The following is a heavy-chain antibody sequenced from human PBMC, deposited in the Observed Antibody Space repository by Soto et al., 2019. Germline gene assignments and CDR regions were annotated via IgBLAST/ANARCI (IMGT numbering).Heavy chain of an antibody. CDR2: IYYSGST. Sequence: PSETLSLTCTVSGGSISSYYWSWIRQPPGKGLEWIGYIYYSGSTNYNPSLKSRVTISVDTSKNQFSLKLSSVTAADTAVYYCASSYYDFSYWGQGTLVTVSS. V-gene: IGHV4-59*08. CDR3: ASSYYDFSY. D-gene: IGHD3-3*01. J-gene: IGHJ4*02. CDR1: GGSISSYY.